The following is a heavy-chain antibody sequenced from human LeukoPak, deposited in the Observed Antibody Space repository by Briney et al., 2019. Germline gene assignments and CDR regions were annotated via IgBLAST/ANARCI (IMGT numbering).Heavy chain of an antibody. J-gene: IGHJ3*02. D-gene: IGHD2-21*01. V-gene: IGHV1-69*04. Sequence: ASVKVSCKASGGTFSSYAISWVRQAPGQGLEWMGRIIPILGIANYAQKFQGRVTITADKSTSTAYMELSSLRSEDTAVYYCARGRDPAGGIAPSETDAFDIWGQGTMVTVSS. CDR1: GGTFSSYA. CDR2: IIPILGIA. CDR3: ARGRDPAGGIAPSETDAFDI.